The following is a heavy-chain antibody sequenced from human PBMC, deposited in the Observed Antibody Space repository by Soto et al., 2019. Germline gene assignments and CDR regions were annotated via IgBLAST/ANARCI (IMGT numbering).Heavy chain of an antibody. CDR2: IKQDGSEK. Sequence: PGGSLRLSCVGSGFTFSSYWMTWVRQAPGKGLEWVANIKQDGSEKNYVDSVKGRFTISRDNAKNSVFLQMDSLRAEDTAVYHCARAIAGRPDLYGYWGQGTLVTVSS. CDR3: ARAIAGRPDLYGY. CDR1: GFTFSSYW. D-gene: IGHD6-6*01. V-gene: IGHV3-7*04. J-gene: IGHJ4*02.